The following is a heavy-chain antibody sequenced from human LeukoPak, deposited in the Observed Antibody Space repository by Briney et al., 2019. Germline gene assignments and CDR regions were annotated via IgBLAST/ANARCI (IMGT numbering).Heavy chain of an antibody. CDR2: ISGSGGNT. D-gene: IGHD3-3*01. Sequence: PGGSLRLSCAASGFTFSSYAMSWVRQAPGKGLEWVSAISGSGGNTHYADSVKGRFTISRDNSKNTLYLQMNSLRAEDTAVYYCAKDFSSGYLLPGVWGQGTLVTVSS. CDR3: AKDFSSGYLLPGV. V-gene: IGHV3-23*01. CDR1: GFTFSSYA. J-gene: IGHJ4*02.